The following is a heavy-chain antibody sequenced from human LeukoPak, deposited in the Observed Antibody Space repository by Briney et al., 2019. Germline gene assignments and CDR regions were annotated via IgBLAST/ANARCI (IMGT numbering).Heavy chain of an antibody. CDR1: GGSISSYY. Sequence: PSETLSLTCTVSGGSISSYYWSWIRQPPGKGLEWIGYIYYSGSTNYNPSLKSRVTISVDTSKNQFSLKLSSVTAADTAVYYCASLGRSGSYYKGFDYWGQGTLVTVSS. CDR2: IYYSGST. D-gene: IGHD3-10*01. CDR3: ASLGRSGSYYKGFDY. V-gene: IGHV4-59*08. J-gene: IGHJ4*02.